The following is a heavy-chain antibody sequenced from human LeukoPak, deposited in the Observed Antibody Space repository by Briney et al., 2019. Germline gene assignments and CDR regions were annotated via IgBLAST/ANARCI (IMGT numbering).Heavy chain of an antibody. Sequence: GGSLRLSCAASGFTFSSYSMNWVRQAPGKGLEWVSSISSSSSYIYYADSVKGRFAISRDNAKNSLYLQMNSLRAEDTAVYYCARVWGTQWHPWGQGTLVTVSS. CDR2: ISSSSSYI. CDR1: GFTFSSYS. CDR3: ARVWGTQWHP. D-gene: IGHD3-16*01. V-gene: IGHV3-21*01. J-gene: IGHJ5*02.